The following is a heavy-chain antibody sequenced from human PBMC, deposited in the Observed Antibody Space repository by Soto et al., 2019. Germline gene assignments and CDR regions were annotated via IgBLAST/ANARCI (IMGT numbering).Heavy chain of an antibody. D-gene: IGHD3-10*01. V-gene: IGHV3-74*03. CDR2: INGDGTTS. CDR1: GFTFSNYW. Sequence: EMHLVESGGGLVQPGGSLRLSCAASGFTFSNYWMHWVRQAPGKGLVWISRINGDGTTSEYADSVKGRFTISRDNAKNVVYLQMNSLRAEDTAIYYCVRLLDVDYWGQGTLVTVSS. J-gene: IGHJ4*02. CDR3: VRLLDVDY.